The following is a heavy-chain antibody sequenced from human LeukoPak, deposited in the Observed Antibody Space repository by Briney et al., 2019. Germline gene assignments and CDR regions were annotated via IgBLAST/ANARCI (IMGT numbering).Heavy chain of an antibody. CDR3: ARGRYSFAY. Sequence: PSETLSLTCAVYGGSLSGHYWSWIRQPPGKGLEWIGEINESGYANYNPSLQSRVTISIDTSRRHFSLKLTSVAAADTAVYYCARGRYSFAYWGQGTLVTVSS. J-gene: IGHJ4*02. V-gene: IGHV4-34*01. CDR2: INESGYA. CDR1: GGSLSGHY. D-gene: IGHD5-18*01.